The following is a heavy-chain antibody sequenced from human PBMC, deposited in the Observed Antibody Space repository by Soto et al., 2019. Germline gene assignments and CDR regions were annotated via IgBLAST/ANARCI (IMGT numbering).Heavy chain of an antibody. CDR3: ARDKGQLVPADGY. V-gene: IGHV3-11*01. CDR2: ITSSGSSI. J-gene: IGHJ4*02. D-gene: IGHD6-6*01. CDR1: GFTFSDYY. Sequence: PGGSLTLSCAAYGFTFSDYYMSWIRQAPGKGLEWVSYITSSGSSIYYADSVKGRFTISRDNAKNSLYLQMNSLRAEDTAVYYCARDKGQLVPADGYWGQGTLVTVSS.